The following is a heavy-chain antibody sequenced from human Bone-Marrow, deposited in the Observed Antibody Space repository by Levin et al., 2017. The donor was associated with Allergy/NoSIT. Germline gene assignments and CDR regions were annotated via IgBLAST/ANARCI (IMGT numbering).Heavy chain of an antibody. CDR2: ISSSGSYI. D-gene: IGHD2-2*02. V-gene: IGHV3-21*01. Sequence: KAGGSLRLSCVASESTFKTYIMTWVRQAPGKGLEWVSSISSSGSYIFYAESLMGRFTISRDNAKNSLFLQMNSLRVEDTAIYYCARVRCSTSDCYRTGYYYFGLDVWGQGTTVTVSS. CDR1: ESTFKTYI. CDR3: ARVRCSTSDCYRTGYYYFGLDV. J-gene: IGHJ6*02.